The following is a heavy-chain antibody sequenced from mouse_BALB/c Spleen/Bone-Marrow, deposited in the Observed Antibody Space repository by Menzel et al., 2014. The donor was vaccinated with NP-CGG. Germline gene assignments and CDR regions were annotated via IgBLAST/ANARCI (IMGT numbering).Heavy chain of an antibody. V-gene: IGHV5-4*02. D-gene: IGHD4-1*01. CDR3: ARETGPRAMDY. J-gene: IGHJ4*01. CDR2: ISDDGGNT. CDR1: GFTFSDYY. Sequence: EVKLQESGGGLVKPGGSLKLSCAASGFTFSDYYMFWVRRTPEKRLEWVATISDDGGNTYYRDSVKGRFTISRDNAKNKLNLQMSSLKSEDTATYHCARETGPRAMDYWGQGTSVTVSS.